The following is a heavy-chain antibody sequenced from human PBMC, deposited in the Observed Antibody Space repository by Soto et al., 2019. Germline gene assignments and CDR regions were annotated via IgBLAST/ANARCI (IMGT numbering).Heavy chain of an antibody. Sequence: PGGSLRLSCAASGFTFSSYAMSWVRQAPGKGLEWVSVISASGGSTDYADSVKGRFTISRDNSKNTLYLQMNSLRAEDTAVYYCAKFRDDSSGYSVDPWGQGTLVTVSS. CDR3: AKFRDDSSGYSVDP. V-gene: IGHV3-23*01. CDR2: ISASGGST. J-gene: IGHJ5*02. D-gene: IGHD3-22*01. CDR1: GFTFSSYA.